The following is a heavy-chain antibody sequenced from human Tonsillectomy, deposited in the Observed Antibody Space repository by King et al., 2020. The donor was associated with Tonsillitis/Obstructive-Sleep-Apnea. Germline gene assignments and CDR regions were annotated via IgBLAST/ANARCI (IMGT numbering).Heavy chain of an antibody. CDR2: ISSSSSYI. Sequence: VQLVESGGGLVKPGGSLRLSCAASGFTFSSYSMNWVRQAPGKGLEWVSSISSSSSYIYYADSVKGRFTISRDNAKNSLYLQMNSLRAEDTAVYYCARGGWQQLVLVTFWYFDLWGRGTLVTVSS. V-gene: IGHV3-21*01. J-gene: IGHJ2*01. CDR1: GFTFSSYS. CDR3: ARGGWQQLVLVTFWYFDL. D-gene: IGHD6-13*01.